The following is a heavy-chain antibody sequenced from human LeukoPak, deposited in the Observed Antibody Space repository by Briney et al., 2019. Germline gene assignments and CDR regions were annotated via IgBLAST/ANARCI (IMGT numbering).Heavy chain of an antibody. CDR2: IYGSETT. CDR3: ATFANWFDP. J-gene: IGHJ5*02. V-gene: IGHV4-4*07. CDR1: GGSISSYH. Sequence: SETLSLTCTVSVVSGGSISSYHWTWIRQPAGKGLEWIGRIYGSETTNYNPSLKSRVTISVDTSKNQFSLKLSSVTAADTAVYYCATFANWFDPWGQGTLVTVSS.